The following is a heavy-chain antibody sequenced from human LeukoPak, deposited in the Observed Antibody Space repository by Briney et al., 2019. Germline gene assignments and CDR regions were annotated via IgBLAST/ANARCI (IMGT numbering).Heavy chain of an antibody. CDR2: IYYSGNT. Sequence: ASETLSLTCTVSGVSISNSNYYWGWIRQPPGKGLEWIVNIYYSGNTYYNPSLKSRVTISVDTSKNQFSLRLSSVTAADTAVYYCARRNVVVTSTMARAFDIWGQGTMVTVSS. J-gene: IGHJ3*02. D-gene: IGHD2-2*01. V-gene: IGHV4-39*01. CDR3: ARRNVVVTSTMARAFDI. CDR1: GVSISNSNYY.